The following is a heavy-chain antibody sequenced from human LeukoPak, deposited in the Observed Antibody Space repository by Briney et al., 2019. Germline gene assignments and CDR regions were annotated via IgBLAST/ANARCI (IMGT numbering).Heavy chain of an antibody. CDR1: GFTFSSYA. J-gene: IGHJ6*03. Sequence: PGGSLRLSCAASGFTFSSYAMHWVRQAPGKGLEYVSAISSNGGSTYYANSVKGRFTISRDNSKNTLYLQMGSLRAEDMAVYYCARKDYMDVWGKGTTVTVSS. CDR2: ISSNGGST. V-gene: IGHV3-64*01. CDR3: ARKDYMDV.